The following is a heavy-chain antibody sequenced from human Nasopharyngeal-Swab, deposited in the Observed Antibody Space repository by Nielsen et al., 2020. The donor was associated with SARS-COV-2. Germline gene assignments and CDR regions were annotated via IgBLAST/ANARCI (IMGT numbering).Heavy chain of an antibody. D-gene: IGHD1-14*01. J-gene: IGHJ4*02. V-gene: IGHV4-59*01. Sequence: GSLRLSCTVSGCSISSYYWSWGRQPPGKGLEWIWYIYDSGSTNYNPSLKSRVTISVDTPKNQFSLKLSSVTAADTAVYYCASGLNRFPFDYWGQGTLVTVSS. CDR2: IYDSGST. CDR1: GCSISSYY. CDR3: ASGLNRFPFDY.